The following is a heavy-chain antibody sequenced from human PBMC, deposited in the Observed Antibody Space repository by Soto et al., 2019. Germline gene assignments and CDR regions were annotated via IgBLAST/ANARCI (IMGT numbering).Heavy chain of an antibody. CDR2: ISGSGGSS. Sequence: PGGSLRLSCAASGFTFTSYAMSWVRQTPGKGLEWVSAISGSGGSSYYADSVKGRFTISRDNSKNTLFLQMNSLRAEDTAIYYCAKGGSYYYDSSGYYANWGQGTLVTVPQ. D-gene: IGHD3-22*01. CDR1: GFTFTSYA. CDR3: AKGGSYYYDSSGYYAN. J-gene: IGHJ4*02. V-gene: IGHV3-23*01.